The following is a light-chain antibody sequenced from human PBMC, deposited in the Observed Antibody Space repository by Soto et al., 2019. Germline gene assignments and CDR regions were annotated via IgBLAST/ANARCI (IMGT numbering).Light chain of an antibody. CDR3: GTWDSSLSAVV. CDR2: DND. V-gene: IGLV1-51*01. CDR1: TSNIGDNY. Sequence: QSVLTQPPAVSAAPGQKLTISCAGTTSNIGDNYVSWYQQVPGAAPKLLLYDNDKQPAGIPDRFSGSKSGTSATLGITGLQTGDEADYYCGTWDSSLSAVVFGGGTKLTVL. J-gene: IGLJ2*01.